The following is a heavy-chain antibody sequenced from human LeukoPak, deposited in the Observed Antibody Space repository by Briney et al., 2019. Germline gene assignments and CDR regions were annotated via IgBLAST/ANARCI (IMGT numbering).Heavy chain of an antibody. D-gene: IGHD1-1*01. Sequence: GGSLRLSCAASGFTFSSYGMHWVRQAPGKGLEWVALISYDGVNKYYADSVKGRFTISRDNSKNTLYLRMNSLRVEDTALYYCAKLRELVTYYYYYGLDVWGQGTTVTVSS. J-gene: IGHJ6*02. V-gene: IGHV3-30*18. CDR1: GFTFSSYG. CDR3: AKLRELVTYYYYYGLDV. CDR2: ISYDGVNK.